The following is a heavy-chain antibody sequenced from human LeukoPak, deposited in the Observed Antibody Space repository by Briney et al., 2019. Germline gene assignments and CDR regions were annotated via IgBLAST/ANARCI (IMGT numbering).Heavy chain of an antibody. J-gene: IGHJ3*02. D-gene: IGHD6-19*01. CDR1: GYSISSGYY. CDR2: IYHSGST. Sequence: SETLSLTCTVSGYSISSGYYWGWIRQPPGKGLEWIGSIYHSGSTYYNPSLKSRVTISVDTSKDQFSLKLSSVTAADTAVYYCARVGGSGWYDAFDIWGQGTMVTVSS. CDR3: ARVGGSGWYDAFDI. V-gene: IGHV4-38-2*02.